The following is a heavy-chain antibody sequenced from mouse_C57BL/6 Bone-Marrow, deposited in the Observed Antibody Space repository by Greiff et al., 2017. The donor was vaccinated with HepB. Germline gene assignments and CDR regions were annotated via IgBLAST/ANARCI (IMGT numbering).Heavy chain of an antibody. CDR3: ARCDYGRTRDY. J-gene: IGHJ2*01. D-gene: IGHD1-1*01. CDR1: GYAFTNYL. CDR2: INPGSGGT. V-gene: IGHV1-54*01. Sequence: QVQLQQSGAELVRPGTSVKVSCKASGYAFTNYLIEWVKQRPGQGLEWIGVINPGSGGTNYNEKLKGKATLTADKSSSTAYMQLRSLTSEDSAVYFCARCDYGRTRDYWGQGTTLTVSS.